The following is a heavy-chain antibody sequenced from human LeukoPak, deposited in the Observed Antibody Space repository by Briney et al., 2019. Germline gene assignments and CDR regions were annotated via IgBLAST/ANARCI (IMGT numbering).Heavy chain of an antibody. V-gene: IGHV1-18*01. D-gene: IGHD6-6*01. Sequence: ASVKVSCKASGYTFTSYGISWVRQAPGQGLEWMGWISAYNGNTNYAQKLQGRVTMTTDTSTSTAHMELRSLRSDDTAVYYCARVSPIAARTVDYWGQGTLVTVSS. J-gene: IGHJ4*02. CDR1: GYTFTSYG. CDR2: ISAYNGNT. CDR3: ARVSPIAARTVDY.